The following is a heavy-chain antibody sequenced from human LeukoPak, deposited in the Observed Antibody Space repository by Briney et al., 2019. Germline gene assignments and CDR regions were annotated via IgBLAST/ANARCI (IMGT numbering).Heavy chain of an antibody. D-gene: IGHD1-1*01. V-gene: IGHV4-61*02. J-gene: IGHJ6*02. Sequence: SQTLSLTCTVSGGSISSGSYYWSWIRQPAGKGLEWIGRIYTSGSTNYNPSLKSRVTISVDTSKNQFSLKLSSVTAAGTAVYYCATTTGVYYYGMDVWGQGTTVTVSS. CDR3: ATTTGVYYYGMDV. CDR1: GGSISSGSYY. CDR2: IYTSGST.